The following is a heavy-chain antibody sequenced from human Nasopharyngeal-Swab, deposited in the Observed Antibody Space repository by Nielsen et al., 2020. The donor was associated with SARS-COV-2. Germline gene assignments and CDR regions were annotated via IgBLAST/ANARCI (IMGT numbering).Heavy chain of an antibody. V-gene: IGHV3-23*01. CDR2: ISGSGGST. Sequence: VCQAPGRGLEWVSAISGSGGSTYYADSVKGRFTISRDNSKNTLYLQMNSLRAEDTAVYYCAKDEYSSSPGAFDYWGQGTLVTVSS. J-gene: IGHJ4*02. D-gene: IGHD6-6*01. CDR3: AKDEYSSSPGAFDY.